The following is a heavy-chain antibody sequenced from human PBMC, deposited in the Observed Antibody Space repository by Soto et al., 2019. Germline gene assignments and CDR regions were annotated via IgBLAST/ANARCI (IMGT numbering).Heavy chain of an antibody. D-gene: IGHD2-15*01. CDR1: GYTFTSYD. CDR3: ARGPVHCSGGSCYLGYYYGMDV. Sequence: QVQLVQSGAEVKKPGASVKVSCKASGYTFTSYDINWVRQATGQGLEWMGWMNPNSGNTGYAQKFRGRVTMTRNTSISTAYMELSSLRSEDTAVYYCARGPVHCSGGSCYLGYYYGMDVWGQGTTVTVSS. V-gene: IGHV1-8*01. J-gene: IGHJ6*02. CDR2: MNPNSGNT.